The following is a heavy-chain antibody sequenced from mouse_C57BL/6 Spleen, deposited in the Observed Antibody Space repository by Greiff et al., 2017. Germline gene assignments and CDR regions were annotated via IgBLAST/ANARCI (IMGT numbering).Heavy chain of an antibody. Sequence: EVQLVESGGGLVQPGGSLKLSCAASGFTFSDYYMYWVRQTPEKRLEWVAYISNGGGSNYYPDTVKGRFTIARDNAKKTLYLQMSRLKSEDTAMXYCARKEDYGGFAYWGQGTLVTVSA. CDR2: ISNGGGSN. CDR1: GFTFSDYY. J-gene: IGHJ3*01. V-gene: IGHV5-12*01. CDR3: ARKEDYGGFAY. D-gene: IGHD2-4*01.